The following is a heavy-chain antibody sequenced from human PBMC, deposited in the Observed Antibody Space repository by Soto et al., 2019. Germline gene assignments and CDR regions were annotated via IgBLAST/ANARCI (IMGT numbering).Heavy chain of an antibody. D-gene: IGHD4-17*01. V-gene: IGHV3-30-3*01. Sequence: QVQLVESGGGMVQPGRSLRLSCAASGFTFSSYAMHWVRQAPVKGLEWVAVVAHDGSSKYYADSVKGRFTISRDKSNNKLYLQMNSLRAEDTAVYYCARGDYGDYVWGQGTLVAVSS. J-gene: IGHJ4*02. CDR2: VAHDGSSK. CDR3: ARGDYGDYV. CDR1: GFTFSSYA.